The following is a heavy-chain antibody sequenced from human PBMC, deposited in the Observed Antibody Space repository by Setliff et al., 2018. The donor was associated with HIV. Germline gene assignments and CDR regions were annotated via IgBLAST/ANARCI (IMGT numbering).Heavy chain of an antibody. CDR1: GHTFSNSD. Sequence: ASVKVSCKPSGHTFSNSDIHWVRQAPGQGLEWMGAIVPILGIANSAQKFQGRVTITTDESTNTAYMELSSLRSEDTAVYYCARIPTGGAFDIWGQGTVVTVSS. CDR3: ARIPTGGAFDI. V-gene: IGHV1-69*10. CDR2: IVPILGIA. D-gene: IGHD7-27*01. J-gene: IGHJ3*02.